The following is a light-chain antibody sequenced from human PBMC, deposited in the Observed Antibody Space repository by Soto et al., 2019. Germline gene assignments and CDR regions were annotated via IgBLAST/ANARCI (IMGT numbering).Light chain of an antibody. CDR2: DVN. V-gene: IGLV2-14*03. J-gene: IGLJ3*02. CDR3: SSHTGSITWV. CDR1: SRDIDDYDF. Sequence: QSALTQPASVSGSPGQSITISCTGTSRDIDDYDFVSWYQQHPGKAPKLIIYDVNTRPSGVSDRFSGSKSGNTASLTISWLQAEDEADYYCSSHTGSITWVLGGGTQLTVL.